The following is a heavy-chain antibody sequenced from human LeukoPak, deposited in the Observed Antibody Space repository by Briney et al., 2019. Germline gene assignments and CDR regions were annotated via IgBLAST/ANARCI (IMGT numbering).Heavy chain of an antibody. CDR3: ARDALQVAYYYGMDV. CDR1: GFTFSSYE. Sequence: GGSLRLSCAASGFTFSSYEMNWVRQAPGKGLEWGSYISSSGSTVYYADSVKGRFSISRDNAKNSLYLQMYSLRAEDTAVYYCARDALQVAYYYGMDVWGQGTTVTVSS. V-gene: IGHV3-48*03. CDR2: ISSSGSTV. J-gene: IGHJ6*02.